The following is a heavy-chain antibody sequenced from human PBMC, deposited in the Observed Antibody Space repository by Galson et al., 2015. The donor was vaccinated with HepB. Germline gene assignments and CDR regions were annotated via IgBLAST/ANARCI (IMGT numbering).Heavy chain of an antibody. CDR3: ARDGGYFDWLLWLPHYYYGMDV. CDR1: GGTFSSYA. V-gene: IGHV1-69*06. D-gene: IGHD3-9*01. J-gene: IGHJ6*02. CDR2: IIPIFGTA. Sequence: SVKVSCKASGGTFSSYAISWVRQAPGQGLEWMGGIIPIFGTANYAQKFQGRVTITADKSTSTAYMELSSLRSEDTAVYYCARDGGYFDWLLWLPHYYYGMDVWGQGTTVTVSS.